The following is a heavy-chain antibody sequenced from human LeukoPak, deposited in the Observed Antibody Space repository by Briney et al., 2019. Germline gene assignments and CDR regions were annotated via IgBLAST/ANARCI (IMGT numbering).Heavy chain of an antibody. Sequence: GASVTVSCKVSGYTLTELSMHWVRQAPGKGLEWMGGFHPEDGETIYAQKFQGRVTMTEDTSTDTAYMELSSLRSEDTAVYYCATVESAVVVVAAIVSLGRGEYYFDYWGQGTLVTVSS. CDR3: ATVESAVVVVAAIVSLGRGEYYFDY. CDR1: GYTLTELS. V-gene: IGHV1-24*01. D-gene: IGHD2-15*01. CDR2: FHPEDGET. J-gene: IGHJ4*02.